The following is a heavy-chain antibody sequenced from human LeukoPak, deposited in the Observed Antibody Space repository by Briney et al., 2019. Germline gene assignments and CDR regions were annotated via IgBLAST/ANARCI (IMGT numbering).Heavy chain of an antibody. Sequence: GSLRLSCAASGFTFSNAWMSWVRQAPGKGLEWIGYIYYSGSTNYNPSLKSRVTISVDTSKNQFSLKLSSVTAADTAVYYCARDDNAFDIWGQGTMVTVSS. D-gene: IGHD3-22*01. CDR1: GFTFSNAW. J-gene: IGHJ3*02. V-gene: IGHV4-59*01. CDR2: IYYSGST. CDR3: ARDDNAFDI.